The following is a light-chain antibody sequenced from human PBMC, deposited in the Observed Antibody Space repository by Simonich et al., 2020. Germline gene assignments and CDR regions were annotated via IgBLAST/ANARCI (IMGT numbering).Light chain of an antibody. CDR2: EDN. Sequence: NFMLTQPHSVSESPGKTVTISCTPSRGGIASNYVQWYQQRPCSAPTTVIYEDNQRPSGVPDRFSGSIDSSSNSASLTISGLKTEDEADYYCQSYDSSGWVFGGGTKLTVL. CDR1: RGGIASNY. CDR3: QSYDSSGWV. V-gene: IGLV6-57*03. J-gene: IGLJ3*02.